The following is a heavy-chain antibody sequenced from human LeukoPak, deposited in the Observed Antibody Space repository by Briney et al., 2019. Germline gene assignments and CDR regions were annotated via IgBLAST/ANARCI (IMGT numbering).Heavy chain of an antibody. V-gene: IGHV3-23*01. D-gene: IGHD4-17*01. Sequence: GGSLRLSCAASGFTFSSYAMSWVRQAPGKGLEWVSAISGSGGSTYYADSVKGRSTISRDNSKNTLYLQMNSPRAEDTAVYYCAKDDNYGDRIFDYWGQGTLVTVSS. J-gene: IGHJ4*02. CDR1: GFTFSSYA. CDR2: ISGSGGST. CDR3: AKDDNYGDRIFDY.